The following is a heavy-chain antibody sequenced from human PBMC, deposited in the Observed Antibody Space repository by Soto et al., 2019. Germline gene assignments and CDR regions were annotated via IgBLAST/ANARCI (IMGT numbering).Heavy chain of an antibody. CDR1: GDSVSSNSAA. CDR3: ARSISAAATYNWFDH. J-gene: IGHJ5*02. V-gene: IGHV6-1*01. CDR2: TYYRSKWYN. D-gene: IGHD6-13*01. Sequence: PSQTLSLTCVISGDSVSSNSAALNLILQSPSRGLEWLGRTYYRSKWYNDYAVSVKSRITINPDTSRNQFSLQLNSVIPEDTAVYYCARSISAAATYNWFDHWGQGTLVTVSS.